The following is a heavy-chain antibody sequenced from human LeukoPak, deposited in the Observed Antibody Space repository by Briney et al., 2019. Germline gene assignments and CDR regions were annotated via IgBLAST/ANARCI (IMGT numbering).Heavy chain of an antibody. CDR1: GFTFSSYA. J-gene: IGHJ4*02. CDR3: AKDREWGLQTGTDY. CDR2: ISGSGGST. D-gene: IGHD1-26*01. V-gene: IGHV3-23*01. Sequence: GGSLRLSCAASGFTFSSYAMSWVRQAPGKGLEWVSVISGSGGSTYYADSVKGRCIISRDNSKNTLYLQMNSLRAEDTAVYYCAKDREWGLQTGTDYWGQGTLVTVSS.